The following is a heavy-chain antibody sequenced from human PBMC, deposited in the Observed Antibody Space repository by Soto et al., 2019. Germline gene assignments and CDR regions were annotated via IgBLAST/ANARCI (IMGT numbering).Heavy chain of an antibody. J-gene: IGHJ4*02. V-gene: IGHV4-59*12. CDR1: GGSIRPYY. CDR2: IYYTGST. CDR3: ARGSPFSSSFPLDY. Sequence: QVQLQESGPGLVKPSETLSLTCTVFGGSIRPYYWSWIRQPPGKELEWIGYIYYTGSTNYSPSLKSLVTMSLATSKSLLSLKLNSVTAADTAVYYCARGSPFSSSFPLDYWGQGSLVAVSS. D-gene: IGHD6-6*01.